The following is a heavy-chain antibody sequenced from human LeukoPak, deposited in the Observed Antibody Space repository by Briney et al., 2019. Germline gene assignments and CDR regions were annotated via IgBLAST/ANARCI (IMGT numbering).Heavy chain of an antibody. D-gene: IGHD3-22*01. Sequence: ASVKVSCKVSGYTLTELSMHWVRQAHGKGLGWVGGFDTEDGETIYEQKVQGRVTMTEDTATDTAYMELSSLRSEDTAVYYCATSLYYYDSSGYYGYWGQGTLVTVSS. CDR1: GYTLTELS. J-gene: IGHJ4*02. CDR3: ATSLYYYDSSGYYGY. V-gene: IGHV1-24*01. CDR2: FDTEDGET.